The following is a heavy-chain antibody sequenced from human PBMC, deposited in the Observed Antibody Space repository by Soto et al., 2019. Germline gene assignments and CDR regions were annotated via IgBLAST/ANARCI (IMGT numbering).Heavy chain of an antibody. CDR3: ARDGGVSSWYFFVHYGMDV. CDR1: GGTFSSYA. Sequence: QVQLVQSGAEVKKPGSSVKVSCKASGGTFSSYAISWVRQAPGQGLEWMGGIIPIFGTANYAQKFQGRVTITADESTSTAYIELSTLRSDDTAVYYCARDGGVSSWYFFVHYGMDVWGQGTTVTVSS. V-gene: IGHV1-69*01. CDR2: IIPIFGTA. D-gene: IGHD6-13*01. J-gene: IGHJ6*02.